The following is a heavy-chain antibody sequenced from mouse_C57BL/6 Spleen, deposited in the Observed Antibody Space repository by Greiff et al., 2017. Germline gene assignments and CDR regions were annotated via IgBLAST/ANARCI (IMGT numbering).Heavy chain of an antibody. V-gene: IGHV1-42*01. D-gene: IGHD1-1*01. CDR1: GYSFTGYY. Sequence: EVQLVESGPELVKPGASVKISCKASGYSFTGYYMNWVKQSPEKSLEWIGEINPSTGGTTYNQKFKAKATLTVDKSSSTAYMQLKSLTSEDSAVYYCARWYYGSPLDYWGQGTTLTVSS. CDR2: INPSTGGT. CDR3: ARWYYGSPLDY. J-gene: IGHJ2*01.